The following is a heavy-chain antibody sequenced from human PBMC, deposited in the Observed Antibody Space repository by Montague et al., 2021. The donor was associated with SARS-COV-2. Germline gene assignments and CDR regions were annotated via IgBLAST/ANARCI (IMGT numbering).Heavy chain of an antibody. J-gene: IGHJ6*02. CDR2: IGDSSRTI. CDR1: GFIFEMHG. V-gene: IGHV3-48*04. D-gene: IGHD3-10*01. Sequence: SLRLSCAASGFIFEMHGMHWARQAPGKGLEWLSYIGDSSRTIKSADSVKGRFSISRDNSKNSVYLQMNSLRAEDTAVYYCARDRLTLLRGVQFANSYDGLDVWGQGTTVTVSS. CDR3: ARDRLTLLRGVQFANSYDGLDV.